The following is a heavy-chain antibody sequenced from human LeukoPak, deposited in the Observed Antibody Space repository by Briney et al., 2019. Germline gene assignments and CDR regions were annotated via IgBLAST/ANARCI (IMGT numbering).Heavy chain of an antibody. J-gene: IGHJ2*01. V-gene: IGHV3-21*01. CDR2: ISSSSSYI. D-gene: IGHD3-22*01. CDR1: GFTFSRYS. Sequence: SGGSLRLSCAASGFTFSRYSMNWVRQAPGKGLEWVSSISSSSSYIYYADSVKGRFTISRDNVKNSLYLQMNSLGAEDTAVYYCARESTYYYDSSGYSPFWYFDLWGRGTLVTVSS. CDR3: ARESTYYYDSSGYSPFWYFDL.